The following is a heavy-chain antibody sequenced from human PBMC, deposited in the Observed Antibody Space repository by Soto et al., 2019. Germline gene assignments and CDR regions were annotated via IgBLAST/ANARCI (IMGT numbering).Heavy chain of an antibody. V-gene: IGHV3-21*03. J-gene: IGHJ6*02. CDR3: TTDLETGTVWYYYGMDV. CDR1: GFTFSSYS. CDR2: ISSSSSYI. Sequence: GGSLRLSCAASGFTFSSYSMNWVRQAPGKGLEWVSSISSSSSYIYYADSVKGRFTISRDNAKNTLYLQMNSLKTEDTAVYYCTTDLETGTVWYYYGMDVWGQGTTVTGSS. D-gene: IGHD1-1*01.